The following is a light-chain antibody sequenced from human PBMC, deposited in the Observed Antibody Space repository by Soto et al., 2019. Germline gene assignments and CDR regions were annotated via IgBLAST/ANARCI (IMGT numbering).Light chain of an antibody. CDR3: AAWDDSLQGWV. CDR1: SSNIGVNT. V-gene: IGLV1-44*01. J-gene: IGLJ3*02. Sequence: QSVLSQPPSASATPGQRVTISCSGGSSNIGVNTVDWYQQFPGKAPKLLIYSNNYRPSGVPDRFSASKSGSSASLAISGLQSEDEADYHCAAWDDSLQGWVFGGGTQLTVL. CDR2: SNN.